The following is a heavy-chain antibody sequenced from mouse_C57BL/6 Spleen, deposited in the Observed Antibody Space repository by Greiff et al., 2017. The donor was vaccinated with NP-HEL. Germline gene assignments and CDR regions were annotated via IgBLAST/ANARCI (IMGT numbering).Heavy chain of an antibody. V-gene: IGHV14-2*01. CDR2: IDPEDGET. CDR1: GFNIKDYY. Sequence: EVQLKESGAELVKPGASVKLSCTASGFNIKDYYMHWVKQRTEQGLEWIGRIDPEDGETKYAPKFQGKATITADTSSNTAYLQFISLTSEDTAVYYCARSHYSYYAMDYWGQGTSVTVSS. CDR3: ARSHYSYYAMDY. J-gene: IGHJ4*01. D-gene: IGHD2-12*01.